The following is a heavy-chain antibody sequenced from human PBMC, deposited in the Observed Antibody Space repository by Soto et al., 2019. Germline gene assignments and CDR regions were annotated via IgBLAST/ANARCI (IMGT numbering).Heavy chain of an antibody. V-gene: IGHV3-30*03. CDR1: GFTFSSYG. CDR3: VPERSMVDTIGIYFDH. CDR2: ISYDGSKK. Sequence: QVQLVESGGGVVQPGRSLRLSCAASGFTFSSYGMHWVRQAPGKGLEWVAVISYDGSKKHYTDSVKGRFTISRDNSKKTLYLQMNSLRAEDTAVYYCVPERSMVDTIGIYFDHWGQGTLVTVSS. D-gene: IGHD5-12*01. J-gene: IGHJ4*02.